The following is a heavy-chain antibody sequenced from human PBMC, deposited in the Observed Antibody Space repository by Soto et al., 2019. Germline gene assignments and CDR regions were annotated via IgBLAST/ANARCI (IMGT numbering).Heavy chain of an antibody. J-gene: IGHJ5*02. CDR3: ARDWGSGDGYNLGT. CDR1: GFTFSSYG. CDR2: IWYDGSNK. V-gene: IGHV3-33*01. D-gene: IGHD5-12*01. Sequence: PGGSLRLSCAASGFTFSSYGMHWVRQAPGKGLEWVAVIWYDGSNKYYADSVKGRFTISRDNSKNTLYLQMNSLRAEDTAVYYCARDWGSGDGYNLGTWGQGTLVTVSS.